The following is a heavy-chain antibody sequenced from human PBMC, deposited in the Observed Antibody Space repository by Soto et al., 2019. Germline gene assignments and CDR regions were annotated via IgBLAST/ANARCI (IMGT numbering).Heavy chain of an antibody. CDR3: ARGGVPAAMSY. CDR2: ISYDGSNK. D-gene: IGHD2-2*01. V-gene: IGHV3-30*03. Sequence: GGSLILSCAASGFTFSSYGMHWVRQAPGKGLEWVAVISYDGSNKYYADSVKGRFTISRDNAKNTLYLQMNSLRAEDTAVYYCARGGVPAAMSYWGQGTLVTVSS. CDR1: GFTFSSYG. J-gene: IGHJ4*02.